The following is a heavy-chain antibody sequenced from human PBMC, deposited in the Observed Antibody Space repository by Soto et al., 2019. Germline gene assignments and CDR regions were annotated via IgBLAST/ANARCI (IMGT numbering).Heavy chain of an antibody. D-gene: IGHD2-21*02. J-gene: IGHJ3*02. CDR1: GFTFSGSA. V-gene: IGHV3-23*01. CDR2: ITSSGSEV. CDR3: ARDKVVVVTAIYRGTNAFDI. Sequence: PGGSLRLSCAASGFTFSGSAMTWVRQAPGRWLEYVSSITSSGSEVFHAASVKGRFTMSRDNSKNMLYLQMNSLRAEDTAVYYCARDKVVVVTAIYRGTNAFDIWGQGTMVTVSS.